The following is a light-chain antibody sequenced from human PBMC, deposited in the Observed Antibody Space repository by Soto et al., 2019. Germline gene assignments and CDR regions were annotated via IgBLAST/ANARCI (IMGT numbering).Light chain of an antibody. V-gene: IGKV1-39*01. Sequence: DIQMPQSPSSLSASVGDRVTITCRARQSISSYLNWHQQKPGKAPELMIYAASSLQSGVPSRFSGSGSGTDFTRNISSLQPDDFATYYGEQCYITSTCGQGTGLEIK. CDR1: QSISSY. CDR3: EQCYITST. J-gene: IGKJ5*01. CDR2: AAS.